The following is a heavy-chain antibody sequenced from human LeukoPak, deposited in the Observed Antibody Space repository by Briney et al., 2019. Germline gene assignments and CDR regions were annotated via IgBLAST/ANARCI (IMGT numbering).Heavy chain of an antibody. J-gene: IGHJ4*02. CDR2: MKEDGSEK. D-gene: IGHD5-18*01. Sequence: GGSLRPSCEASGFTFSSYWMSWVRQAPGKGLEWVANMKEDGSEKYYVDSVKGRFIISRDNAKKSLSLQMNSLRAEDTAVYYCAKENVDTPMITYFFDYWGQGTLVTVSS. V-gene: IGHV3-7*04. CDR1: GFTFSSYW. CDR3: AKENVDTPMITYFFDY.